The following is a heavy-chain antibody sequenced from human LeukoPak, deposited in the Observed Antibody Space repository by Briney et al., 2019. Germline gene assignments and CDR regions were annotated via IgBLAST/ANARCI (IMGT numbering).Heavy chain of an antibody. D-gene: IGHD3-22*01. Sequence: GGSLRLSCAASGFTFSSYAMHWVRQAPGKGLEWVAVISYDGSNKYYADSVKGRFTISRDNSKNTLYLQMNSLRAEDTALYYCARSQYYYDSSGPHSPFDYWGQGTLVTVSS. J-gene: IGHJ4*02. V-gene: IGHV3-30-3*01. CDR1: GFTFSSYA. CDR3: ARSQYYYDSSGPHSPFDY. CDR2: ISYDGSNK.